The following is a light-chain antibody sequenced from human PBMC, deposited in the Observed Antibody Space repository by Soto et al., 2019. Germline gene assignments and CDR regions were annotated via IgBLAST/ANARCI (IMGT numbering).Light chain of an antibody. CDR3: QQYNSYSEA. CDR1: QSISSW. V-gene: IGKV1-5*01. CDR2: DAS. Sequence: GDRVTITCRASQSISSWLAWYQQKPGKAPKLLIYDASSLESGVPSRFSGSGSGTEFTLTISSLQPDDFATYYCQQYNSYSEAFGQGTKVELK. J-gene: IGKJ1*01.